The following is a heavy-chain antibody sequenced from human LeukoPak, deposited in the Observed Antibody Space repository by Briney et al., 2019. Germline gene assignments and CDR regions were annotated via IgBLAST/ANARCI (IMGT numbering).Heavy chain of an antibody. J-gene: IGHJ4*02. CDR1: GYTFTSYD. V-gene: IGHV1-8*01. CDR2: MSPNSGNT. D-gene: IGHD7-27*01. CDR3: AKNTALTGEFDS. Sequence: ASVKVSCKASGYTFTSYDVNWFRQATGQGLEWMGWMSPNSGNTGYAQKFQGRVSLTRDTSISTAYMELSSLRSEDTAVYYCAKNTALTGEFDSWGQGTLVTVSS.